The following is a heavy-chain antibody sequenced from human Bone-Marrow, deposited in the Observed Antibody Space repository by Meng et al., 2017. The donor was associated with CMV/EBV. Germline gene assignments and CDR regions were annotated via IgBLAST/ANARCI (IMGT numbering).Heavy chain of an antibody. V-gene: IGHV3-23*01. CDR1: GFTLSSYA. CDR3: ARDLGAAAGTGPPGGMDV. D-gene: IGHD6-13*01. CDR2: ISGSGGST. Sequence: GESLKISCAASGFTLSSYAMSWVRQAPGKGLEWVSAISGSGGSTYYADSVKGRFTISRDNSKNTLYLQMNSLRAEDTAVYYCARDLGAAAGTGPPGGMDVWGQGTTVTVSS. J-gene: IGHJ6*02.